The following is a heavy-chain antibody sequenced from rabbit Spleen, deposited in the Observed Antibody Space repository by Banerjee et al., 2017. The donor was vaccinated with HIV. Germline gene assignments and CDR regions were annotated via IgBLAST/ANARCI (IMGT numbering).Heavy chain of an antibody. Sequence: QSLEESGGDMVKPGASLTLTCTASGFSFSTSYYICWVRQAPGKGLEWIGCMYPDGVGSTAYASWANGRFTISSHNAQNTLYLQLNSLTAADTATYFCARDLDGVIGWNFGWWGPGTLVTVS. J-gene: IGHJ4*01. CDR3: ARDLDGVIGWNFGW. D-gene: IGHD4-1*01. V-gene: IGHV1S40*01. CDR1: GFSFSTSYY. CDR2: MYPDGVGST.